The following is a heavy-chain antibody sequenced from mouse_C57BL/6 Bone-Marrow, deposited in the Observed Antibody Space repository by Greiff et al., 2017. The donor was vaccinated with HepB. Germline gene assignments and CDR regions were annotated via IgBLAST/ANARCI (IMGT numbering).Heavy chain of an antibody. J-gene: IGHJ1*03. D-gene: IGHD1-1*01. CDR1: GFTFSSYA. CDR3: TRDHYGSWYFDV. Sequence: VESGEGLVKPGGSLKLSCAASGFTFSSYAMSWVRQTPEKRLEWVAYISSGGDYIYYADTVKGRFTISRDNARNTLYLQMSSLKSEDTAMYYCTRDHYGSWYFDVWGTGTTVTVSS. CDR2: ISSGGDYI. V-gene: IGHV5-9-1*02.